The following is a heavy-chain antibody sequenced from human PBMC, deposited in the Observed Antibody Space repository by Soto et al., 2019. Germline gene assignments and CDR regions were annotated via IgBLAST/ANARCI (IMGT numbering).Heavy chain of an antibody. CDR3: ARIGELSFTDY. Sequence: EVQLLESGGGLVQPGGSLRLSCAASGFSFTTYAMNWVRQAPGKGLEWVSAISSTGGAVFYADSVKGRFTMSRDNPKNTLFFQMNSLRDDDTGVYYCARIGELSFTDYWGHGILVTVSS. CDR1: GFSFTTYA. J-gene: IGHJ4*01. CDR2: ISSTGGAV. D-gene: IGHD3-10*01. V-gene: IGHV3-23*01.